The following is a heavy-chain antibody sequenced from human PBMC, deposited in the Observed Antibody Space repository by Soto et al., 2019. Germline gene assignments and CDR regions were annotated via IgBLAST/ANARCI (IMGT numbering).Heavy chain of an antibody. V-gene: IGHV1-8*01. CDR1: GYTFTSYD. CDR2: MNPNSGNT. D-gene: IGHD3-10*01. J-gene: IGHJ4*02. CDR3: AGGTPDYYDSGSYYIIDY. Sequence: ASVKVSCKASGYTFTSYDINWVRQATGQGLEWMGWMNPNSGNTGYAQKFQGRVTMARNTSIRTVYMELSSLRSEDTGVYYCAGGTPDYYDSGSYYIIDYWGQGTLVTVSS.